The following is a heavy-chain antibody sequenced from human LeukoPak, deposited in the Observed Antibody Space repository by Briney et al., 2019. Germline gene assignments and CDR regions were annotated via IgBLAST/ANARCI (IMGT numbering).Heavy chain of an antibody. J-gene: IGHJ4*02. CDR3: ARYIAARRYFDY. D-gene: IGHD6-6*01. Sequence: GASLKVSCKASGYTFTIYGISWVRQAPGQGLEWMGWISTYNGYTYYAQNLQGRVTMTTDTSTSTAYMELRGLRPDDTAVYYCARYIAARRYFDYWGQGTLVTVSS. V-gene: IGHV1-18*01. CDR2: ISTYNGYT. CDR1: GYTFTIYG.